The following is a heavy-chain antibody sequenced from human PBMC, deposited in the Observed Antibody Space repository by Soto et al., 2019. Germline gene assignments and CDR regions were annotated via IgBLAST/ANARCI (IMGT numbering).Heavy chain of an antibody. J-gene: IGHJ4*02. CDR2: ISAYNGNT. CDR3: ARGLIYDSSGYYFDY. CDR1: GYTFTSYG. D-gene: IGHD3-22*01. V-gene: IGHV1-18*01. Sequence: ASVKVSGKASGYTFTSYGISWVRQAPGQGLEWMGWISAYNGNTNYAQKLQGRVTMTRDTSTSTVYMELSSLRSEDTAVYYCARGLIYDSSGYYFDYWGQGTLVTVSS.